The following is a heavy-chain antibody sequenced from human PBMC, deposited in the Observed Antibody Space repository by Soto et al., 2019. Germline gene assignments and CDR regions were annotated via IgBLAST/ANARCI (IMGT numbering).Heavy chain of an antibody. CDR3: ANQRGGYDRDFDY. Sequence: HPGGSLRLSCAASGFTVTSNYMSWVRQAPGKGLEWVSVIYSGGSTYYADSVKGRFTISRDNSKNTLYLQMNSLRAEDTAVYYCANQRGGYDRDFDYWGQGTMVTVSS. J-gene: IGHJ4*02. D-gene: IGHD5-12*01. CDR1: GFTVTSNY. V-gene: IGHV3-66*01. CDR2: IYSGGST.